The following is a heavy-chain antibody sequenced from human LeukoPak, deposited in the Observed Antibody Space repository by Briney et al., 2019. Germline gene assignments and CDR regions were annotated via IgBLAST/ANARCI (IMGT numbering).Heavy chain of an antibody. D-gene: IGHD3-22*01. Sequence: PGGSLRLSCAASGFTFSSYAMSWVRQAPGKGLEWVSAISGSGGSTYYADSVKGRFTISRDNSKNTLYLQMNSLRAEDTAVYYCAKDYYDSSDFLHPPFSWGQGTLVTVSS. V-gene: IGHV3-23*01. CDR2: ISGSGGST. CDR1: GFTFSSYA. J-gene: IGHJ5*02. CDR3: AKDYYDSSDFLHPPFS.